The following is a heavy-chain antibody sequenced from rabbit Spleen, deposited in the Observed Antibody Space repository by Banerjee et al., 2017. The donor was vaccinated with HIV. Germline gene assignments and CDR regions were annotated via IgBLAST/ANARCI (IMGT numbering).Heavy chain of an antibody. Sequence: QLKESGGGLVQPGGSLKLSCKDSGFDFSSYYMSWVRQAPGKGLEWIGYIDPVFGSAYYASWVNGRFSISRENTQNTVSLQLNSLTAADTATYFCARAIVPWLGLTRLDLWGPGTLVTVS. CDR1: GFDFSSYY. D-gene: IGHD4-1*01. J-gene: IGHJ6*01. CDR3: ARAIVPWLGLTRLDL. V-gene: IGHV1S7*01. CDR2: IDPVFGSA.